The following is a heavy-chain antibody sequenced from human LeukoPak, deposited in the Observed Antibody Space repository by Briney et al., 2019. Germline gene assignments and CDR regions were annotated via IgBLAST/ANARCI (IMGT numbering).Heavy chain of an antibody. Sequence: GGSLRLSCAASGFTFSSYWMSWVRQAPGKGLEWVANIKQAGSEKHYVDPVKGRFTICRDNAKNSLYLQMNSLRAEDTAVYYCARSTSIAVAGRAFDIWGQGTMVTVSS. D-gene: IGHD6-19*01. CDR3: ARSTSIAVAGRAFDI. V-gene: IGHV3-7*01. J-gene: IGHJ3*02. CDR2: IKQAGSEK. CDR1: GFTFSSYW.